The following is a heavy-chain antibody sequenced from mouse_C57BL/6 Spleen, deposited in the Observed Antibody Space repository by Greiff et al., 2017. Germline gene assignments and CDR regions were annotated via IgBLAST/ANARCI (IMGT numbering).Heavy chain of an antibody. J-gene: IGHJ3*01. V-gene: IGHV1-80*01. D-gene: IGHD2-1*01. Sequence: QVQLQQSGAELVKPGASVKISCKASGYAFSSYWMNWVKQRPGKGLEWIGQIYPGDGDTNYNGKFKGKATLTADKSSSTAYMQLSSLTSEDSAVYFCAAGPHGNSWFAYWGQGTLVTVSA. CDR3: AAGPHGNSWFAY. CDR2: IYPGDGDT. CDR1: GYAFSSYW.